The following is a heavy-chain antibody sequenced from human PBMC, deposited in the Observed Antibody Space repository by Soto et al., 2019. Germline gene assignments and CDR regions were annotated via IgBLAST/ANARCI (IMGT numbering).Heavy chain of an antibody. CDR3: AREYCGGDCYSGYYYGMDV. CDR2: ISSSGSTI. CDR1: GFTFSSYE. Sequence: PGGSLRLSCAASGFTFSSYEMNWVRQAPGKGLEWVSYISSSGSTIYYADSVKGRFTISRDNAKNSLYLQMNSLRAEDTAVYYCAREYCGGDCYSGYYYGMDVWGQGTTVTVSS. D-gene: IGHD2-21*02. J-gene: IGHJ6*02. V-gene: IGHV3-48*03.